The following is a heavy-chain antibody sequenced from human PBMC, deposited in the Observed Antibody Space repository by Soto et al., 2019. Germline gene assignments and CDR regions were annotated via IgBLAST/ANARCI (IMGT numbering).Heavy chain of an antibody. J-gene: IGHJ4*02. CDR2: ISAYNGNK. V-gene: IGHV1-18*01. CDR3: ARALAFSGGSGYYFDY. CDR1: GYTFTSYG. Sequence: ASVKVSCKASGYTFTSYGISWVRQAPGQGLEWMGWISAYNGNKNYAQKLQGRVTMTTDTSTSTAYMELRSLRSDDTAGYYCARALAFSGGSGYYFDYWGQGTLVTVSS. D-gene: IGHD3-10*01.